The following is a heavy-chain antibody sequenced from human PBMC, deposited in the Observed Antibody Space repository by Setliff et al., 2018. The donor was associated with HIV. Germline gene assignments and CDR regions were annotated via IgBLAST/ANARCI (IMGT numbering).Heavy chain of an antibody. V-gene: IGHV1-46*01. CDR3: AKFYGDYHAFDI. Sequence: ASVKVSCKASGYTFTSYYLHWVRQAPGQGLEWMGLINPSGGRTSYAQKFQGRLTMTRDTSRSTVYMELSSLRSEDTAVYYCAKFYGDYHAFDIWGQGTMVTVSS. J-gene: IGHJ3*02. D-gene: IGHD4-17*01. CDR2: INPSGGRT. CDR1: GYTFTSYY.